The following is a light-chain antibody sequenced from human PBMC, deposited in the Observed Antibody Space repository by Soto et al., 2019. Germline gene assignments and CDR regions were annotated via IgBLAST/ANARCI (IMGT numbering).Light chain of an antibody. CDR1: QSVRNN. CDR2: DAS. CDR3: QQCNDWPWT. Sequence: EIVMTQSPATLSVSPGEGSSLSCRASQSVRNNLAWYQQKPGQGPRLLIYDASTRATGIPARFSGSGSGTEFTLTISSLQSEDFAVYYCQQCNDWPWTFGQGTKVDIK. V-gene: IGKV3-15*01. J-gene: IGKJ1*01.